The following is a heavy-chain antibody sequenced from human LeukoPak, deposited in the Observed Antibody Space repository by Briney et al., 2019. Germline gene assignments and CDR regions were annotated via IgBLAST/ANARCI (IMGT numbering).Heavy chain of an antibody. Sequence: GGSLRLSCAASGFTFSDYYMSWIRQAPGKGLEWVSYISSSGSTIYYADSVKGRFTISRDNAKNSLYLQMNSLRAEDTAVYYCARESNRFLEWLKPFDPWGQGTLVTVSS. CDR1: GFTFSDYY. CDR3: ARESNRFLEWLKPFDP. J-gene: IGHJ5*02. D-gene: IGHD3-3*01. CDR2: ISSSGSTI. V-gene: IGHV3-11*04.